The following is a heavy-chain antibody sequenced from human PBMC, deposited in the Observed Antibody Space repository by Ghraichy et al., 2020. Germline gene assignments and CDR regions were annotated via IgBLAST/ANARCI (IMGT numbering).Heavy chain of an antibody. CDR2: IYYSGST. V-gene: IGHV4-31*03. Sequence: SETLSLTCTVSGGSISSGGYYWSWIRQHPGKGLEWIGYIYYSGSTYYNPSLKSRVTISVDTSKNQFSLKLSSVTAADTAVYYFARGLNPRPKLWFREKGWFDPWGQGTLVTVSS. D-gene: IGHD3-10*01. CDR3: ARGLNPRPKLWFREKGWFDP. J-gene: IGHJ5*02. CDR1: GGSISSGGYY.